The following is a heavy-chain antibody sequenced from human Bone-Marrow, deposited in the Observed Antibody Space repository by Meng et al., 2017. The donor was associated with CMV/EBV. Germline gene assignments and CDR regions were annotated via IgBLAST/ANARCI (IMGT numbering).Heavy chain of an antibody. CDR3: ARGWDILVVSSAGGAMDV. D-gene: IGHD2-15*01. V-gene: IGHV3-21*01. J-gene: IGHJ6*02. CDR2: ISSSSSYI. CDR1: GFTFSSYN. Sequence: ETLSLTCAASGFTFSSYNMNWVRQAPGKGLEWVSSISSSSSYIYYGDSVKGRFTISRDNAKNSLYLQMNSLRAEDTAVYYCARGWDILVVSSAGGAMDVWGQGTMVTVSS.